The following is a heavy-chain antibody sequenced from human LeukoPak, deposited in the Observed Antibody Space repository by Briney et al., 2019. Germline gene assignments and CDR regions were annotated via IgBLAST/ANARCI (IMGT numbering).Heavy chain of an antibody. CDR3: AKDTPTTGYHLDS. V-gene: IGHV3-30*02. Sequence: GGSLRLSCVASGFTFNNYAMSWVRQAPGKGLEWVAFIRYDGSDKSYADSVKGRFTTSRDNSENTLYLQINSLRVEDTAVYYCAKDTPTTGYHLDSWGQGTLVTVSS. CDR1: GFTFNNYA. D-gene: IGHD1-1*01. J-gene: IGHJ4*02. CDR2: IRYDGSDK.